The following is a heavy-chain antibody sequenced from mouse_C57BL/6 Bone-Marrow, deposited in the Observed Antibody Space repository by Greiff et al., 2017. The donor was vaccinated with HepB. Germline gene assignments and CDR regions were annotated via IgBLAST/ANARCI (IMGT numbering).Heavy chain of an antibody. J-gene: IGHJ3*01. CDR1: GFTFSSYG. CDR3: ARHSSGKRGFAY. D-gene: IGHD1-3*01. V-gene: IGHV5-6*01. Sequence: EVKLVESGGDLVKPGGSLKLSCAASGFTFSSYGMSWVRQTPDKRLEWVATISSGGSYTYYPDSVKGRYTISRDNATNTLYLQMSSLKSEDTAMYYCARHSSGKRGFAYWGQGTLVTVSA. CDR2: ISSGGSYT.